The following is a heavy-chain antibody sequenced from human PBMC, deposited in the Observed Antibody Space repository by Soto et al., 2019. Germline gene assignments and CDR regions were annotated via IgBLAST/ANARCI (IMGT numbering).Heavy chain of an antibody. J-gene: IGHJ6*02. CDR3: ARDKIVHYDYYGMDV. CDR2: MSYDGSNR. D-gene: IGHD3-22*01. CDR1: GFTFSSYA. Sequence: QVQLVESGGGVVQPGRSLRLSCAASGFTFSSYAMHWVRQAPGKGLEWVAAMSYDGSNRYYADFVKGRFTISRDNSKNTLYLQMNSLRADDTAVYYCARDKIVHYDYYGMDVWGQGTTVTVSS. V-gene: IGHV3-30-3*01.